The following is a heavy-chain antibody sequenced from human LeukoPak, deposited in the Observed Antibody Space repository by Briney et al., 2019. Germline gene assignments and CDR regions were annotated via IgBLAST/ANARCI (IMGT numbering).Heavy chain of an antibody. V-gene: IGHV1-2*02. CDR2: INPNSGGT. CDR3: ARGRDIVEDDAFDI. CDR1: GYTFTDYY. Sequence: ASVKVSCKASGYTFTDYYMHWVRQAPGQGLEWMGWINPNSGGTNYAQKFQGRVTMTSDTSISTGYMELSRLRSDDTAVYYCARGRDIVEDDAFDIWGQGTMVTVSS. D-gene: IGHD2-15*01. J-gene: IGHJ3*02.